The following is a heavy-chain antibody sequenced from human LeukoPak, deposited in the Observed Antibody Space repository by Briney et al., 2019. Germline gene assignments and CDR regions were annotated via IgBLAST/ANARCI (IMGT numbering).Heavy chain of an antibody. J-gene: IGHJ5*02. V-gene: IGHV3-53*01. Sequence: GGSLRLSCAASGFTFSSYWMHWVRQAPGKGLEWVSCMYIGGSTYYADSVKGRFTISRDNSKNTLYLQMNSLRAEDTAVYYCASGVWFDPWGQGTLVTVSS. CDR2: MYIGGST. CDR1: GFTFSSYW. D-gene: IGHD3-10*01. CDR3: ASGVWFDP.